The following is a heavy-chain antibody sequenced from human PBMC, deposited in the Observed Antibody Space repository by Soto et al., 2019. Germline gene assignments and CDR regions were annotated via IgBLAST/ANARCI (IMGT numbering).Heavy chain of an antibody. CDR2: IYYSGST. V-gene: IGHV4-61*08. D-gene: IGHD5-18*01. Sequence: SETLSLTCAVSGGSIDTAGYSWSWIRQPPGKGLEWIGYIYYSGSTNYNPSLKSRVTISVDTSKNQFSLKLSSVTAADTAVYYCASTKEDTAMVGTFDYWGQGTLVTVSS. CDR1: GGSIDTAGYS. CDR3: ASTKEDTAMVGTFDY. J-gene: IGHJ4*02.